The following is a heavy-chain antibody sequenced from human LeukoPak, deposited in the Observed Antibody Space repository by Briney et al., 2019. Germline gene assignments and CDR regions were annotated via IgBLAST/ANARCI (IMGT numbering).Heavy chain of an antibody. Sequence: PGGSLRLSCAASEFTFSSYNMNWVRQAPGKGLEWVSSISSSGSYIYYADSVKGRFTISRDNAKNSLYLQMNSLRAEDTAVYYCARASDYGGNSVGDYWGQGTLVTVSS. CDR1: EFTFSSYN. V-gene: IGHV3-21*01. J-gene: IGHJ4*02. CDR2: ISSSGSYI. D-gene: IGHD4-23*01. CDR3: ARASDYGGNSVGDY.